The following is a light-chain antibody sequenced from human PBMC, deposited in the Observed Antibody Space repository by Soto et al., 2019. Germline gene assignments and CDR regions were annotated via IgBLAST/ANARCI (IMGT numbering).Light chain of an antibody. CDR3: QQYGSSPIT. CDR2: GAS. J-gene: IGKJ5*01. V-gene: IGKV3-20*01. Sequence: GVTQPPCTLSLSPGERATLSCRASQSVSSANFAWYQQKPGQAPRLLIYGASIRATGIPDRFSGSGSGTVFTLTISRLEPEDFAVYYCQQYGSSPITFGQGTRLEIK. CDR1: QSVSSAN.